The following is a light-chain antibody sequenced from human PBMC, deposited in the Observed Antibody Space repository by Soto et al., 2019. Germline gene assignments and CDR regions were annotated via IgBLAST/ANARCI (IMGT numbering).Light chain of an antibody. J-gene: IGKJ4*01. CDR3: QQYNNWPLLT. CDR1: QSVRSN. CDR2: GAS. V-gene: IGKV3D-15*01. Sequence: EIVMTQSPATLSVSPGERVTLSCRASQSVRSNLAWYQQKPGQAPRLLIYGASTRATGIPARFSGSGSGTEFTLIISSLQSEDFAVYYCQQYNNWPLLTFGGGTKV.